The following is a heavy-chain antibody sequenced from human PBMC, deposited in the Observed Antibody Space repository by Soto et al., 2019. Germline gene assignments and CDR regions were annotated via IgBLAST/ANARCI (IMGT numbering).Heavy chain of an antibody. CDR1: GYSFTSYW. CDR2: IYPGDSDT. J-gene: IGHJ4*02. CDR3: ARPHSSNYYDSSGYYYPPGY. D-gene: IGHD3-22*01. Sequence: GESLKISCKGSGYSFTSYWIGWVRQMPGKGLEWMGIIYPGDSDTRYSPSFQGQVTISADKPISTAYLQWSSLKASDTAMYYCARPHSSNYYDSSGYYYPPGYWGQGTLVTVSS. V-gene: IGHV5-51*01.